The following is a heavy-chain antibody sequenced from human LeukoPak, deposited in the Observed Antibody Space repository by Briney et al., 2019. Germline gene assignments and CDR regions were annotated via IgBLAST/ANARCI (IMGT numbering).Heavy chain of an antibody. CDR3: AKDVEGSYYGSGSYTLYYFDY. Sequence: PGGSLRLSCAASGFKFDDYAMHWVRQVPGKGLEWVAGITWNSDFIAFADSLKGRFSISRDNSKNTLYLQMNSLRAEDTAVYYCAKDVEGSYYGSGSYTLYYFDYWGQGTLVTVSS. V-gene: IGHV3-9*01. CDR2: ITWNSDFI. CDR1: GFKFDDYA. J-gene: IGHJ4*02. D-gene: IGHD3-10*01.